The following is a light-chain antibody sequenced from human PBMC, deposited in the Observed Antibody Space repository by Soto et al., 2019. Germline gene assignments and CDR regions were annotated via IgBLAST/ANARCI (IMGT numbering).Light chain of an antibody. CDR3: QHYYTYSYT. J-gene: IGKJ2*01. CDR1: QSVSTW. Sequence: DIQMTQSPSTLSASVGDRVTITCRASQSVSTWLAWYQQKPGKAPKLLIYDASSLESGVPSRFSGSGSGTEFTLTISSLQTDDFAGYYYQHYYTYSYTFGQGTRLEIK. CDR2: DAS. V-gene: IGKV1-5*01.